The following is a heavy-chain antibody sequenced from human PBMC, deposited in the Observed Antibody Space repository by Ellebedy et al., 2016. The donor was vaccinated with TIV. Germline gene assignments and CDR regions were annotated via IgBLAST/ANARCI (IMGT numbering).Heavy chain of an antibody. CDR1: GDSVSSNSAS. V-gene: IGHV6-1*01. CDR2: TYYRSKWYN. D-gene: IGHD6-19*01. CDR3: ARQHSSDPEGMDV. J-gene: IGHJ6*02. Sequence: SCAISGDSVSSNSASWICNSQSPSRGLECLGRTYYRSKWYNDYAVSVTSRILINPDRSKNQFSLQLNSVTPEDTAVYYCARQHSSDPEGMDVWGQGTTVTVSS.